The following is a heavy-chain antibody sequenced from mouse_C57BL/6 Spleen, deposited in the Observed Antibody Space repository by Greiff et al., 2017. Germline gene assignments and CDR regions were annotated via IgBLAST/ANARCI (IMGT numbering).Heavy chain of an antibody. CDR1: GYAFSSYR. CDR2: IYPGDGDT. CDR3: ARTHTTIMCYDD. V-gene: IGHV1-80*01. D-gene: IGHD2-12*01. J-gene: IGHJ2*01. Sequence: VQLRQSGAELVKPGASVKISCKASGYAFSSYRMHWVKQRPGKGLEWIGEIYPGDGDTNYNGKFKGKATLTADKSSSTAYMQLSSLTSEDSAVNYCARTHTTIMCYDDWGQGTTLTVSS.